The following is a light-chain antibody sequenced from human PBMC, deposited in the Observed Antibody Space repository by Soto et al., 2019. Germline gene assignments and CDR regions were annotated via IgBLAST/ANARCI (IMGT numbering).Light chain of an antibody. V-gene: IGKV3-11*01. CDR2: DAS. CDR1: QSVSSY. CDR3: QQRSIWVT. J-gene: IGKJ4*01. Sequence: EVVLTQSPTTLSLSPGGRATLSCRASQSVSSYLAWYQQKPVQAPRLLIYDASKMATGIPARFSGSGSGTDFTLTISSLEPEEFAVYYCQQRSIWVTFGGGTKVEIK.